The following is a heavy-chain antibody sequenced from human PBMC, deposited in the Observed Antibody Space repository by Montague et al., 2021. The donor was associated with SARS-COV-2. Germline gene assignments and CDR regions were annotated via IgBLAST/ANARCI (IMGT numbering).Heavy chain of an antibody. D-gene: IGHD2-8*01. J-gene: IGHJ5*02. V-gene: IGHV6-1*01. CDR2: TYYRSKWYN. Sequence: CAISGDSVSSNSAAWNWIRQSPSRGLEWLGRTYYRSKWYNDYAVSVKSRITINPDTSKNQFSLQLNSVTPEDTAEYYCARDDPYCTNGVCYTGNWFDPWGQGTLVTVSS. CDR3: ARDDPYCTNGVCYTGNWFDP. CDR1: GDSVSSNSAA.